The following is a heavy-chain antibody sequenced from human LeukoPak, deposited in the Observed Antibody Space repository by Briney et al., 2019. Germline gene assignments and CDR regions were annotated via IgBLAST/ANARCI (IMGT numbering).Heavy chain of an antibody. D-gene: IGHD6-6*01. J-gene: IGHJ4*02. CDR2: IFYSGST. V-gene: IGHV4-59*01. CDR3: ASAYSSSSALRY. CDR1: GGSISHYY. Sequence: SETLSLTCTVSGGSISHYYWSWIRQPPGKGLQWIGYIFYSGSTNYNPPLKSRVTISVDTSKNQFSLKLNPVTAADTAVYYCASAYSSSSALRYWGQGTLVTVSS.